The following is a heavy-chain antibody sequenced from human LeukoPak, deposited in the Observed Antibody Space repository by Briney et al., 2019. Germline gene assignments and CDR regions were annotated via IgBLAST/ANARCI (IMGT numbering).Heavy chain of an antibody. CDR1: GFTFSSYA. Sequence: GGSLRLSCAASGFTFSSYAMSWVRQAPGKGLEWVSYISSSSSTIYYADSVKGRFTISRDNAKNSLYLQMNSLRAEDTAVYYCAREARDSSGYYYVDDYWGQGTLVTVSS. J-gene: IGHJ4*02. CDR2: ISSSSSTI. CDR3: AREARDSSGYYYVDDY. V-gene: IGHV3-48*01. D-gene: IGHD3-22*01.